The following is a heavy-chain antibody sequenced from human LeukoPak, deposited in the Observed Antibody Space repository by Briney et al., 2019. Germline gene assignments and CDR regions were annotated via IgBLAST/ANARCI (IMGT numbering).Heavy chain of an antibody. CDR2: IYYSGSA. Sequence: PSETLSLTCTVSGGSISSGGYYWSWIRQHPGKGLEWIGYIYYSGSAYYNPSLKSRVTISVDTSKNQFSLKLSSVTAADTAVYYCARDSTQENEAAGWFDPWGQGTLVTVSS. J-gene: IGHJ5*02. CDR1: GGSISSGGYY. V-gene: IGHV4-31*03. CDR3: ARDSTQENEAAGWFDP. D-gene: IGHD1-1*01.